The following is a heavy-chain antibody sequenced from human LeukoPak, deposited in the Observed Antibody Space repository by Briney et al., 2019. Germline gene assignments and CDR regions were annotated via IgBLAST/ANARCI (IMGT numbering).Heavy chain of an antibody. D-gene: IGHD3-10*01. J-gene: IGHJ4*02. CDR2: IKQDGSAK. CDR3: VRLSVREETVEY. CDR1: GFTFNSYR. Sequence: GGSLRLSCSAPGFTFNSYRMSWVRQAPGKGLEWVTNIKQDGSAKYYVDSVNGRFTISRDNTMNSLSLQMNSLRTASGAVFYFVRLSVREETVEYWGQGTLVTVSS. V-gene: IGHV3-7*01.